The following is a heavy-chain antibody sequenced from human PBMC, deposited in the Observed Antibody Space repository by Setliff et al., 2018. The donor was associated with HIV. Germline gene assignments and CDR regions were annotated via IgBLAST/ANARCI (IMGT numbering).Heavy chain of an antibody. V-gene: IGHV3-9*01. CDR3: ARDGGYYDSSGFHALNAFDI. D-gene: IGHD3-22*01. CDR1: GFTFNTYA. CDR2: ISWNSETI. Sequence: GGSLRLSCAASGFTFNTYAMYWVRLLPGKGLEWVSGISWNSETIGYADSVKGRFTISRDNAKNSLYLQMNSLRAEDTAVYYCARDGGYYDSSGFHALNAFDIWGQGTMVTVSS. J-gene: IGHJ3*02.